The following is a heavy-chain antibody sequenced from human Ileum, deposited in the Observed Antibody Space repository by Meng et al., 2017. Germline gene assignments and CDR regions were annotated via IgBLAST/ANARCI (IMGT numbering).Heavy chain of an antibody. Sequence: VPLTESGPGLVRPSEPLSLICTVSGASVTTSHYQWGWIRQPPGKGLEWIGYASTNYNPSLKSRLTISLDTSKNQVSLKLTSVTAADTAVYYCARDHWGSLDYWGQGILVTVSS. CDR2: AST. CDR3: ARDHWGSLDY. V-gene: IGHV4-61*01. J-gene: IGHJ4*02. CDR1: GASVTTSHYQ. D-gene: IGHD7-27*01.